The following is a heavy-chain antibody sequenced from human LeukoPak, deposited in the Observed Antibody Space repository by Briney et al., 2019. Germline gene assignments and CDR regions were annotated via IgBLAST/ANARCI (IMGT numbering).Heavy chain of an antibody. CDR1: GFTFSGFW. CDR3: ARDSRAYSSSWYGGWFDP. D-gene: IGHD6-13*01. J-gene: IGHJ5*02. CDR2: INSDGSEG. Sequence: GGSLRLSCAVSGFTFSGFWMSWSRQAPGKGLEWVASINSDGSEGYYADVVKGRFTISRDNAKNSLYLQMNSLRAEDTAVYYCARDSRAYSSSWYGGWFDPWGQGTLVTVSS. V-gene: IGHV3-7*03.